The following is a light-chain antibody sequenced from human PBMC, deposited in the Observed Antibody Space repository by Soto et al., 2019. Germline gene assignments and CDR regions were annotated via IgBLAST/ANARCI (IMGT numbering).Light chain of an antibody. CDR3: NSYTSSSTVV. CDR1: SSDLGSYNY. V-gene: IGLV2-14*01. Sequence: QSALTQPASMSGSPGQSITISCTGTSSDLGSYNYVSWYQQRPGKAPKLMIYEVNNRPSGVSNRFSGSKSGNTASLTISGLQAEDEADYYCNSYTSSSTVVFGGGTKVTVL. CDR2: EVN. J-gene: IGLJ2*01.